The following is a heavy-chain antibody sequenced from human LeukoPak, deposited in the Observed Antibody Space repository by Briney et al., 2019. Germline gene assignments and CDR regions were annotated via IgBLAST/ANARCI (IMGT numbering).Heavy chain of an antibody. J-gene: IGHJ4*02. CDR3: AAAVYYYDSSGYYVFDY. CDR1: GGTFSSYA. V-gene: IGHV1-69*05. CDR2: IIPIFGTA. D-gene: IGHD3-22*01. Sequence: ASVKVSCKASGGTFSSYAISWVRQAPGQGLEWMGGIIPIFGTANYAQKFQGRVTITTDESTSTAYMELSSLGSEDTAVYYCAAAVYYYDSSGYYVFDYWGQGTLVTVSS.